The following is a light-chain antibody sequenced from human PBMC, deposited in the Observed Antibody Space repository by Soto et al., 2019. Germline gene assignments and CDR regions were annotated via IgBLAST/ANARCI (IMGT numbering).Light chain of an antibody. CDR3: SSWTSRTTQV. V-gene: IGLV2-14*01. CDR1: SSDVGGFDF. J-gene: IGLJ3*02. CDR2: EVN. Sequence: QSVLTQPASVSGSLGQSITISCTGTSSDVGGFDFVSWYQQHPGKAPKLMIYEVNNRPSGVSNRFSASKSGNTASLTISGLQAEDEADYYCSSWTSRTTQVLGGGTKLTVL.